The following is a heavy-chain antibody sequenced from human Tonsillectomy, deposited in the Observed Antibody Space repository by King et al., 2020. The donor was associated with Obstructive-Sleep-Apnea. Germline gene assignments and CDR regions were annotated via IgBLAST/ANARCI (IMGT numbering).Heavy chain of an antibody. CDR3: ARSDRDIAMGLFDY. CDR2: IYYSGGT. D-gene: IGHD5-18*01. CDR1: VGSISSSSY. J-gene: IGHJ4*02. Sequence: LQLQESGPGLVKPSETLSLTCTVSVGSISSSSYWGWIRQPPGKGLEWIGHIYYSGGTYYNPSLKSRVTKSVDTSKNQFSLELNSVTAADTAVYYCARSDRDIAMGLFDYWGQGTLVTVSS. V-gene: IGHV4-39*07.